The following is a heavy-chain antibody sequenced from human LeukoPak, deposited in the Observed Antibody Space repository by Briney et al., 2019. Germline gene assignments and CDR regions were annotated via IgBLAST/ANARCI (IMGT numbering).Heavy chain of an antibody. Sequence: SETLSLTCTVSGGSISSYYWSWIRQPPGKGLEWIGYVYSSGSTNYNPSLKSRVTMSVDTSKNQFSLKLSSVTAADTAVYYCARYSYGGYHFDYWGQGTLVTVSS. D-gene: IGHD5-18*01. CDR3: ARYSYGGYHFDY. V-gene: IGHV4-59*01. CDR2: VYSSGST. J-gene: IGHJ4*02. CDR1: GGSISSYY.